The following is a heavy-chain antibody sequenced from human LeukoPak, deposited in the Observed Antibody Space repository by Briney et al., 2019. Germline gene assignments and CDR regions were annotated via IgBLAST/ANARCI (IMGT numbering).Heavy chain of an antibody. D-gene: IGHD6-6*01. CDR3: ARECSGSIAAPSWFDP. V-gene: IGHV1-69*13. CDR2: IIPIFGTA. CDR1: GGTFSSYA. J-gene: IGHJ5*02. Sequence: ASVKVSCKASGGTFSSYAISWVRQAPGQGLEWMGGIIPIFGTANYAQKFQGRVTITADESTSTAYMELSSLRSEDTAVYYCARECSGSIAAPSWFDPWGQGTLVSVSS.